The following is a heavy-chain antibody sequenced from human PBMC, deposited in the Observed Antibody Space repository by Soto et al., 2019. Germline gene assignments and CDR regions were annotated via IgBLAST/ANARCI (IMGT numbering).Heavy chain of an antibody. V-gene: IGHV3-30-3*01. J-gene: IGHJ4*03. CDR2: ISYNGGVK. CDR3: ARITSSGAFDF. CDR1: GFSFRSYA. Sequence: QVRLVESGGGVVQPGTSLKVSCEASGFSFRSYAIHWVRQAPGKGLEWVTLISYNGGVKFYADSVKGRFTISRDNAKNTVDLQMYSLRADDTAVYYCARITSSGAFDFWGQGTLVTVSS. D-gene: IGHD3-10*01.